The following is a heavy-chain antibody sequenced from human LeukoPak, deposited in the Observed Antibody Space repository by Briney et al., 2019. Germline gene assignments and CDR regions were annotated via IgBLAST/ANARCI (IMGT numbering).Heavy chain of an antibody. V-gene: IGHV4-34*01. CDR2: INHSGST. CDR1: GGSFSGYY. J-gene: IGHJ5*02. Sequence: PSETLSLTCAVYGGSFSGYYWSWIRQPPGKGLEWIGEINHSGSTNYNPSLKSRVTISVDTSKNQFSLKLSSVTAADTAVYYRARGGCSSTSCPYSDWFDPWGQGTLVTVSS. CDR3: ARGGCSSTSCPYSDWFDP. D-gene: IGHD2-2*01.